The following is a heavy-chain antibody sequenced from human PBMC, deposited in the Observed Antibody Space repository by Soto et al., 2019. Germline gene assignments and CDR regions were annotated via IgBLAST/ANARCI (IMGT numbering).Heavy chain of an antibody. CDR3: ARIKGGAAGNFDY. Sequence: KPSETLSLTCTVSGGSIANGAYYWTWIRHHPGKGLEWIGYIYYSGSTFYNPSLKSRVMISADTSKNQFSLRPNFVTAADTAVYYRARIKGGAAGNFDYWGQGALVTVSS. J-gene: IGHJ4*02. D-gene: IGHD6-13*01. CDR1: GGSIANGAYY. CDR2: IYYSGST. V-gene: IGHV4-31*03.